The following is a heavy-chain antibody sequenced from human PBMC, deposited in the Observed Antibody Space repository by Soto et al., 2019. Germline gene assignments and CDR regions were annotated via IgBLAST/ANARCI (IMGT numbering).Heavy chain of an antibody. CDR1: GGSISGYY. V-gene: IGHV4-59*01. CDR3: ARSIAVPSSHIDH. D-gene: IGHD6-6*01. CDR2: VYDTGST. Sequence: SETLFLTCSVSGGSISGYYWSWIRQAPGKGLEWIGYVYDTGSTSYNPSLQSRVTISVDTSKKQFSLSLRLVTAADTAVYFCARSIAVPSSHIDHWGQGTRVTVSS. J-gene: IGHJ4*02.